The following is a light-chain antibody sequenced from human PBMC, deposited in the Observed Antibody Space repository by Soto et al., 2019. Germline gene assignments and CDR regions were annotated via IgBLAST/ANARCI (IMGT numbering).Light chain of an antibody. CDR2: QDS. V-gene: IGLV3-1*01. CDR1: KLGDKY. CDR3: QAWDISTAWRV. Sequence: SYELTQPPSVSVSPGQTASITCSGDKLGDKYACWYQQKPGQSPVLVIYQDSKRPSGIPERFSGSNSGNTATLTISGTQAMDEADYYCQAWDISTAWRVFGGGTKLTVL. J-gene: IGLJ2*01.